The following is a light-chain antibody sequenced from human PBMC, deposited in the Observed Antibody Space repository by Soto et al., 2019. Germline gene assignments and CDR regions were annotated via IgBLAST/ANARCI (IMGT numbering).Light chain of an antibody. V-gene: IGLV1-40*01. CDR3: QSYASSLSAL. CDR2: GNS. Sequence: QSVLTQPHSVSGAPGQRVTISCTGSSSNIGAGYDVHWYQQLPGTAPKLLIYGNSNRPSVVPDRFSGSKSGTSASLAITGLQAEDEADYYCQSYASSLSALFGGGTKLTVL. CDR1: SSNIGAGYD. J-gene: IGLJ3*02.